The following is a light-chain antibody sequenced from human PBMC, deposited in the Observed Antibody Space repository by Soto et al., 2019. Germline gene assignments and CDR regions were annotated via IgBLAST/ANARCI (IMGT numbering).Light chain of an antibody. V-gene: IGKV3-15*01. Sequence: EIVMTQSPATLSVSPGERATLSCRASQSISNNLAWYHQRPGQAPRLLLYGASTRATGIPARFSGSGSGTEFTLTISSLQSEDLAVYYCQQYNNWWTFGQGTRVEIK. J-gene: IGKJ1*01. CDR3: QQYNNWWT. CDR1: QSISNN. CDR2: GAS.